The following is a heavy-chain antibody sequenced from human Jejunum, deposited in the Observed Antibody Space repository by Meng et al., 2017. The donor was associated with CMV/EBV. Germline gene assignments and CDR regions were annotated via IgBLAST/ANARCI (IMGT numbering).Heavy chain of an antibody. J-gene: IGHJ5*02. V-gene: IGHV2-5*02. CDR1: GFSLSTSEVG. CDR2: IYWDDDK. CDR3: ALFTRSWFDP. Sequence: QIPLQESGPTLVKPTQTLTLTCTFSGFSLSTSEVGVGWIRQPPGKALEWLAVIYWDDDKRYSPPLKSRLTITKDTSKNQVVLTLTNMDPVDTATYYCALFTRSWFDPWGQGTLVTDSS. D-gene: IGHD2-2*01.